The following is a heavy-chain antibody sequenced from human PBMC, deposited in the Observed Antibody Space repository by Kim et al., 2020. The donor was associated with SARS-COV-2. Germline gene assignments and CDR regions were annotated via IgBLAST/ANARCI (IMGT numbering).Heavy chain of an antibody. D-gene: IGHD3-10*01. CDR3: ARGNPRYYGSGSYYKVFDY. Sequence: ASVKVSCKASGYTFTGYYMHWVRQAPGQGLEWMGWINPNSGGTNYAQKFQGRVTMTRDTSISTAYMELSRLRSDDTAVYYCARGNPRYYGSGSYYKVFDYWGQGTLVTVSS. CDR1: GYTFTGYY. J-gene: IGHJ4*02. CDR2: INPNSGGT. V-gene: IGHV1-2*02.